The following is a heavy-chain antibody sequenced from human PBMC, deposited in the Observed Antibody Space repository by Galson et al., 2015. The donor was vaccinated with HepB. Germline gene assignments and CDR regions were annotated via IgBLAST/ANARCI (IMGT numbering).Heavy chain of an antibody. CDR2: IIPILGIA. CDR3: ARVPTYGGKQDYFDY. V-gene: IGHV1-69*04. CDR1: GGTFSSYA. Sequence: KVSCTASGGTFSSYAISWVRQAPGQGLEWMGRIIPILGIANYAQKFQGRVTITADKSTSTAYMELSSLRSEDTAVYYCARVPTYGGKQDYFDYWGQGTLVTVSS. J-gene: IGHJ4*02. D-gene: IGHD4-23*01.